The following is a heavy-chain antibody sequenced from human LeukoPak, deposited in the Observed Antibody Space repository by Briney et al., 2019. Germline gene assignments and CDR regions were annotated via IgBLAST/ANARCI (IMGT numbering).Heavy chain of an antibody. J-gene: IGHJ6*03. D-gene: IGHD2-2*01. CDR2: KWYDGSNK. Sequence: GGSLRLSCAASGFSFSSYGIHWVRQAAGKGLEWVAVKWYDGSNKYYADSVRGRFTISRDNSKNTLYLQMNSLRAEDTAVYYCARDQEDIVVVPAANMDVWGKGTTVTVSS. CDR3: ARDQEDIVVVPAANMDV. V-gene: IGHV3-33*01. CDR1: GFSFSSYG.